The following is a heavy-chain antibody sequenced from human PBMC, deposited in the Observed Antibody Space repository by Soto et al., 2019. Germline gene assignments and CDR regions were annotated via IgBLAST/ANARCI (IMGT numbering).Heavy chain of an antibody. J-gene: IGHJ4*02. V-gene: IGHV5-51*01. CDR1: GYSLITYW. CDR2: IYPGDSDS. CDR3: ARLVGATTSGFDY. Sequence: PXESLKISFTASGYSLITYWIGWVRQIPGKGLEWLGVIYPGDSDSRYSPSFQGLVTISADKSVSTAYLQWSSLRASDTAMYYCARLVGATTSGFDYWGQGTLVTVSS. D-gene: IGHD1-26*01.